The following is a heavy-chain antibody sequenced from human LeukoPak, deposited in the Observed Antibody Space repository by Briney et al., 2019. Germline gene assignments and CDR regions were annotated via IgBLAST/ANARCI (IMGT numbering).Heavy chain of an antibody. D-gene: IGHD3-22*01. Sequence: ASVKVSCKASGYTFTSYWIQWVRQAPGQGLEWMGLINPDGGSTAYAHRFQGRVIMTRDTSTSTAYMDLSSLRSDDTAVYYCARGPYDSSGYYHEFDYWGQGTLVTVSS. CDR3: ARGPYDSSGYYHEFDY. CDR1: GYTFTSYW. J-gene: IGHJ4*02. V-gene: IGHV1-46*01. CDR2: INPDGGST.